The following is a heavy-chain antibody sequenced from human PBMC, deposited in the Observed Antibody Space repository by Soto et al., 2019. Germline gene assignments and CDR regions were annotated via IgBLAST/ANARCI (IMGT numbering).Heavy chain of an antibody. CDR1: GGSFSGYY. V-gene: IGHV4-59*01. D-gene: IGHD3-10*01. CDR2: IYYSGST. J-gene: IGHJ4*02. Sequence: SETLSLTCAVYGGSFSGYYWSWIRQPPGKGLEWIGYIYYSGSTNYNPSLKSRVTISVDTSKNQFSLKLSSVTAADTAVYYCARSWGFALDYWGQGTLVTVSS. CDR3: ARSWGFALDY.